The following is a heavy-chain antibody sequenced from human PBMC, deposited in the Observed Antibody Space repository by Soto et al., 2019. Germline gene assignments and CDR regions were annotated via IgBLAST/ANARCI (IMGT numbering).Heavy chain of an antibody. D-gene: IGHD4-17*01. Sequence: EVQLLESGGGLVQPGGSLRLSCAASGFTFSSYAMTWVRQAPGKGLEWVSAISGSTSRPYYADSVKGRFTISRDNSKNTLYLQMNSLRVEDTAVYYCAKTLYGDYWGGGFDPWGQGTLVTVSS. CDR3: AKTLYGDYWGGGFDP. CDR1: GFTFSSYA. CDR2: ISGSTSRP. V-gene: IGHV3-23*01. J-gene: IGHJ5*02.